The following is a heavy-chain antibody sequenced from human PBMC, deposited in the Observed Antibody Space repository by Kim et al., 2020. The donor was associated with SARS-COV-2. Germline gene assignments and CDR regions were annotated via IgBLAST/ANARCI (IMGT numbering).Heavy chain of an antibody. Sequence: SVKVSCKASGGTFSSYAISWVRQAPGQGLEWMGGIIPIFGTANYAQKFQGRVTITADESTSTAYMELSSLRSEDTAVYYCARDPGVATVGPFNYGGQGTLVTVSS. D-gene: IGHD5-12*01. V-gene: IGHV1-69*13. CDR2: IIPIFGTA. J-gene: IGHJ4*02. CDR1: GGTFSSYA. CDR3: ARDPGVATVGPFNY.